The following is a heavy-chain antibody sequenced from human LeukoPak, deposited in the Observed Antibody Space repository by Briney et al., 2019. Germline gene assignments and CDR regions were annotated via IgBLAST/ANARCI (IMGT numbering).Heavy chain of an antibody. CDR3: ATTRYGGKARVFDY. V-gene: IGHV1-18*01. J-gene: IGHJ4*02. CDR2: ISAYNGNT. Sequence: ASVKVSCKASGYTFTSYGTSWVRQAPGQGLEWMGWISAYNGNTNYAQKLQGRVTMTTDTSTSTAYMELRSLRSDDTALYYCATTRYGGKARVFDYWGQGTLVTVSS. D-gene: IGHD4-23*01. CDR1: GYTFTSYG.